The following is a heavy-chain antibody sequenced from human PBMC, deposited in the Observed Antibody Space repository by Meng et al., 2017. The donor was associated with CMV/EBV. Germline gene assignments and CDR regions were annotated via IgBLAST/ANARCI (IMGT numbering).Heavy chain of an antibody. J-gene: IGHJ6*02. D-gene: IGHD6-19*01. CDR2: IIPIFGTA. CDR1: GGTFSSYA. Sequence: SVKVSCKASGGTFSSYAISWVRQAPGQGLEWMGGIIPIFGTANYAQKFQGRVTITTDESTSTAYMELSSLRSEDPAVYYCASLPIAVADRDYYYGMDVWGQGTTVTVSS. CDR3: ASLPIAVADRDYYYGMDV. V-gene: IGHV1-69*05.